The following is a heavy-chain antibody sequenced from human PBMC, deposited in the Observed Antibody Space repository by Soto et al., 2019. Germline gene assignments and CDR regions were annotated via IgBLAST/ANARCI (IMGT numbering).Heavy chain of an antibody. CDR1: GYTFTSYY. J-gene: IGHJ5*02. D-gene: IGHD1-1*01. V-gene: IGHV1-46*01. CDR3: ATGKNWNPRRVWFDP. Sequence: ASVKVSCKASGYTFTSYYMHWVRQAPGQGLEWMGIINPSGGSTSYAQKFQGRVTMTEDTSTDTAYMELSSLRSEDTAVYYCATGKNWNPRRVWFDPWGQGNLVTVSS. CDR2: INPSGGST.